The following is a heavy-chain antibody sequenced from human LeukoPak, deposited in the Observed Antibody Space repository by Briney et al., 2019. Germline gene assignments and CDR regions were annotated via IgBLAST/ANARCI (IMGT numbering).Heavy chain of an antibody. CDR3: ATLTVASPFDY. Sequence: GGSLRLSCAASGFTFSIYEMYWVRQPPGKGLEWISYISSSGGTKYYADSVKGRFTISRDNTENSLFLQMNSLRAEDTAVYYCATLTVASPFDYWGPGALVTVSS. D-gene: IGHD5-12*01. V-gene: IGHV3-48*03. J-gene: IGHJ4*02. CDR1: GFTFSIYE. CDR2: ISSSGGTK.